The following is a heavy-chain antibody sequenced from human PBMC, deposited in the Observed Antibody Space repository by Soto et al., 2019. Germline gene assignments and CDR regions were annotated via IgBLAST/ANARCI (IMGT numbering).Heavy chain of an antibody. CDR2: INHSGST. D-gene: IGHD1-1*01. CDR3: ERVLRWNASSATFHY. Sequence: SETLYLTCAVYGGSFSGYYWSWIRQPPGKGLEWIGEINHSGSTNYILSLKSRVTMSVDTSKNQFSMKLRSVTAADTAVYYCERVLRWNASSATFHYCGQAILVTVYS. CDR1: GGSFSGYY. V-gene: IGHV4-34*01. J-gene: IGHJ4*02.